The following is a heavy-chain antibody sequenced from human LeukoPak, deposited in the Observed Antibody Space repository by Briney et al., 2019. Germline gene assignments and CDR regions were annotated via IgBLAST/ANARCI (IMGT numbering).Heavy chain of an antibody. CDR1: GFTFSSYS. CDR2: ISSSSSYI. CDR3: ARGGYQLLYYYGMDV. Sequence: GGFLRLSCAASGFTFSSYSMNWVRQAPGKGLEWVSSISSSSSYIYYADSVKGRFTISRDNAKNSLYLQMNSLRAEDTAVYYCARGGYQLLYYYGMDVWGQGTTVTVSS. V-gene: IGHV3-21*01. J-gene: IGHJ6*02. D-gene: IGHD2-2*01.